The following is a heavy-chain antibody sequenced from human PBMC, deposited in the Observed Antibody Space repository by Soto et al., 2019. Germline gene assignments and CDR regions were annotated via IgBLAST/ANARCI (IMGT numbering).Heavy chain of an antibody. CDR1: GFTFSSYG. CDR2: ISYDGSNK. J-gene: IGHJ5*02. CDR3: AKELNTYYDFWSGYLNWFDP. D-gene: IGHD3-3*01. V-gene: IGHV3-30*18. Sequence: GGSLRLSCAASGFTFSSYGMHWFRQAPGKGLEWVAVISYDGSNKYYADSVKGRFTISRDNSKNTLYLQMNSLRAEDTAVYYCAKELNTYYDFWSGYLNWFDPWGQGTLVTVSS.